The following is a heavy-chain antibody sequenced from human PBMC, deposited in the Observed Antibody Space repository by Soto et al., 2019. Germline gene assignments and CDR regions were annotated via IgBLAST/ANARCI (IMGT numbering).Heavy chain of an antibody. CDR2: IKSKTDGGTT. J-gene: IGHJ3*02. Sequence: GGSLRLSCAASGFTFSNAWMSWVRQAPGKGLEWVGRIKSKTDGGTTDYAAPVKGRFTISRDDSKNTLYLQMNSLKTEDTAVYYCTTRVRFGELLYAFDIWGQGTMVTVSS. CDR3: TTRVRFGELLYAFDI. CDR1: GFTFSNAW. V-gene: IGHV3-15*01. D-gene: IGHD3-10*01.